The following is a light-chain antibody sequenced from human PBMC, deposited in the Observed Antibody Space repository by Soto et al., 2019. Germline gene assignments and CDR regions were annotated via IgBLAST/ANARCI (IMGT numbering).Light chain of an antibody. V-gene: IGKV1-27*01. CDR3: QHYTHNSPIT. CDR2: AAS. J-gene: IGKJ5*01. CDR1: QGIIHD. Sequence: DIQMTQSPSTLSASVGDRVTITCRASQGIIHDLAWYQQKPGKVPKLLIYAASTLQSGVPSRFSGSGSGTDFTLTISRLEPEDFALYYCQHYTHNSPITFGQGTRLEIK.